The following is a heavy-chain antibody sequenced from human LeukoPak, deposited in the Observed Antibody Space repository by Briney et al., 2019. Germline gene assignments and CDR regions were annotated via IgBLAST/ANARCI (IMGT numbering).Heavy chain of an antibody. V-gene: IGHV3-48*04. CDR1: GFTFSSYS. CDR2: ISSSGSTI. J-gene: IGHJ4*02. Sequence: PGGSLRLSCAASGFTFSSYSMNWVRQAPGKGLEWVSYISSSGSTIYYADSVKGRFTISRDNAENSLYLQMNSLRAEDTAVYYCARRVKAIVGAAHLDCWGQGTLVTVSS. D-gene: IGHD1-26*01. CDR3: ARRVKAIVGAAHLDC.